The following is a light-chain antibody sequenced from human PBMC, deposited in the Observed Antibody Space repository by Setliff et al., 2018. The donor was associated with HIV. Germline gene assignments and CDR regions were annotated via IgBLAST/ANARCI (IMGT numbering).Light chain of an antibody. CDR3: CSYADSNTFV. CDR1: SSDIGGYNS. CDR2: DVT. J-gene: IGLJ1*01. V-gene: IGLV2-23*02. Sequence: QSALTQPASVSGSPGQSITIPCTGTSSDIGGYNSVSWYQQHPDKAPKLMIYDVTKRPSGVSNRFSGSKSGNTASLTTSGLQAEDEADYYCCSYADSNTFVFGTGTKVTVL.